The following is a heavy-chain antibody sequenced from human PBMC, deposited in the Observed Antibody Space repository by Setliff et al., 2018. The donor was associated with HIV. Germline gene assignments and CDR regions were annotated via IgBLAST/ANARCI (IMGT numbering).Heavy chain of an antibody. Sequence: PGGSLRLSCAASGFTFSSYWMSWVRQAPGKGLEWVANIKQDGSEKHYVESVKGRFTISRDNAKNSLYLQMNSLRAEDTAIYYCARDNTWAGRALSYFDYWGQGTLVTASS. CDR1: GFTFSSYW. CDR3: ARDNTWAGRALSYFDY. CDR2: IKQDGSEK. V-gene: IGHV3-7*01. J-gene: IGHJ4*02. D-gene: IGHD3-16*01.